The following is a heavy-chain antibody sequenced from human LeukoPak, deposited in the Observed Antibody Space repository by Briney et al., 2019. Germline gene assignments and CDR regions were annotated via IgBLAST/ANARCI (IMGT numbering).Heavy chain of an antibody. J-gene: IGHJ4*02. D-gene: IGHD6-13*01. V-gene: IGHV1-8*03. CDR1: GYTFTSYD. CDR3: ARGRGSSWPGNY. CDR2: MNPNSGNT. Sequence: ASVKVSCKASGYTFTSYDINWVRQATGQGLEWMGWMNPNSGNTGYAQKFQGRVTITRNTSISTAYMELSSLRSEDTAVYYCARGRGSSWPGNYWGQGTLVTVPS.